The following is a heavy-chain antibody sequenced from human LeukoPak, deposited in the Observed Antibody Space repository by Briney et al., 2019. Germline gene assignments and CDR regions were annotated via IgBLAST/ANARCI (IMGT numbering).Heavy chain of an antibody. J-gene: IGHJ4*02. Sequence: GGSLRLSCEASGFTFSNYAMNWVRQTPGKGLEWVSSITSYRRDTYYADSVKGRFTISRDNSKNTLYLQMNSLRADDTAVYYCTRDQTPYYWGQGTLVTVSS. CDR3: TRDQTPYY. CDR2: ITSYRRDT. V-gene: IGHV3-23*01. CDR1: GFTFSNYA.